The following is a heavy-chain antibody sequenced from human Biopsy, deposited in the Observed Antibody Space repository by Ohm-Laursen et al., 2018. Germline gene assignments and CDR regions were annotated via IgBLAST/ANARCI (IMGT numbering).Heavy chain of an antibody. CDR2: INCKTGAT. CDR1: SYTFTDYN. V-gene: IGHV1-2*02. CDR3: ARDPLNGHKHFDY. J-gene: IGHJ4*02. Sequence: GASVKVSCKASSYTFTDYNMHWMRQAPGQGLEWLGYINCKTGATNYAQKFQGTATMTRDTSISTAYLALGSLRSADTAIYYCARDPLNGHKHFDYWGQGSLVTVSS. D-gene: IGHD2-8*01.